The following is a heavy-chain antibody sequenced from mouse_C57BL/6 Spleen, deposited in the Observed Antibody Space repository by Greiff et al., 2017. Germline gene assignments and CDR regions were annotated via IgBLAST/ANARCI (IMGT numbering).Heavy chain of an antibody. J-gene: IGHJ2*01. CDR3: TSGGEDYFDY. CDR1: GYTFTDYE. V-gene: IGHV1-15*01. CDR2: IDPETGGT. Sequence: QVQLQQSGAELVRPGASVTLSCKASGYTFTDYEMHWVKQTPVHGLEWIGAIDPETGGTAYNQKFKGKAILTADKSSSTAYMELRSLTSEDSAVYYCTSGGEDYFDYWGQGTTLTVSS.